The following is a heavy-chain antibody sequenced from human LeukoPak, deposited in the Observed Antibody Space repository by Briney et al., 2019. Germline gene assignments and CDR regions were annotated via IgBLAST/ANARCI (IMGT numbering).Heavy chain of an antibody. D-gene: IGHD3-3*02. CDR3: ARDRSIEDAFDI. Sequence: GGSLRLSCAASGFTFSSYWMHWVRQAPGKGLVCVSRINSDGSSTTYADSVKGRFAISRDNAKNTLFLQMNSLSPEDTAVYYCARDRSIEDAFDIWGQGTMVTVSS. CDR1: GFTFSSYW. J-gene: IGHJ3*02. V-gene: IGHV3-74*03. CDR2: INSDGSST.